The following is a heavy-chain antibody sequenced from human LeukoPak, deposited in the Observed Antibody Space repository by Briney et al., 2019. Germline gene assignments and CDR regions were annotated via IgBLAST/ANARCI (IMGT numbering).Heavy chain of an antibody. Sequence: PGGSLRLSCAASGFTFNNYAMSWVRQAPGKGLEWVSAIGSSGDITFYADSVKGRFTISRDNSRYTLYLQMNSLRAEDAAVYYCAKDRPNYYESNGHYYRLNGDYWGQGTLVTVSS. CDR2: IGSSGDIT. CDR3: AKDRPNYYESNGHYYRLNGDY. J-gene: IGHJ4*02. V-gene: IGHV3-23*01. D-gene: IGHD3-22*01. CDR1: GFTFNNYA.